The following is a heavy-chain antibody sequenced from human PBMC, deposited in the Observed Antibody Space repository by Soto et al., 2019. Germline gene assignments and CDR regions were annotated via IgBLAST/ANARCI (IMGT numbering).Heavy chain of an antibody. CDR1: GYTFTSYG. D-gene: IGHD3-10*01. J-gene: IGHJ4*02. CDR2: ISAYNGNT. V-gene: IGHV1-18*01. CDR3: AGDRGGSALAS. Sequence: QVQLVQSGAEVKKPGASVKVSCKASGYTFTSYGITWVRQAPGQGLEWMGWISAYNGNTNYVQKLQGRVTMTTDTPRTKAYRERRSRGLDATAVYYGAGDRGGSALASGGQGTWSPSPQ.